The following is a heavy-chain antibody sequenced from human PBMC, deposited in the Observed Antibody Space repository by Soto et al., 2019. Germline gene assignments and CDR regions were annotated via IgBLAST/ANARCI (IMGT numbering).Heavy chain of an antibody. V-gene: IGHV4-31*03. CDR2: IFYSGSS. CDR1: GGSIRSGGYY. Sequence: TLSLSCTVSGGSIRSGGYYWCWIRQHPGKGQERIGYIFYSGSSYYSPSLRSRVTMSVDTPKNQLSLRLSSVTAADTAVYCCARWKAEQIWLLAYWGQGTLVTVSS. CDR3: ARWKAEQIWLLAY. D-gene: IGHD5-18*01. J-gene: IGHJ4*02.